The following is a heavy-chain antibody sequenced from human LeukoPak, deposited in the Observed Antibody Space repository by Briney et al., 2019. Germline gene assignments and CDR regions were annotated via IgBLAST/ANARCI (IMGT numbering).Heavy chain of an antibody. D-gene: IGHD3-16*01. CDR3: ASGGGEY. Sequence: GGSLRRSCAASGFTFSSYEMNWVRQAPGKGLEWLSYISSSGSTIYNADSVEGRFTISRDNAKNSLFLQLNSLRAEDTAVYYCASGGGEYWGQGTLVTVSS. CDR2: ISSSGSTI. J-gene: IGHJ4*02. V-gene: IGHV3-48*03. CDR1: GFTFSSYE.